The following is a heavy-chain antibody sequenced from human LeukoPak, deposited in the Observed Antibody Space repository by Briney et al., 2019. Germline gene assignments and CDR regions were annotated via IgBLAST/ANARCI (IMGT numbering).Heavy chain of an antibody. D-gene: IGHD2-8*01. CDR2: IDWDNDK. V-gene: IGHV2-70*11. CDR1: GFSLSTSGMC. Sequence: SGPALVKPTQTLTLTCTFSGFSLSTSGMCVSWIRQPPGKALEWLARIDWDNDKYYSTSLKTWLTISKDTSKTQVVLTMTNMDPVDTATYYCARTRYCTNGWLDPWGQGTLVTVSS. CDR3: ARTRYCTNGWLDP. J-gene: IGHJ5*02.